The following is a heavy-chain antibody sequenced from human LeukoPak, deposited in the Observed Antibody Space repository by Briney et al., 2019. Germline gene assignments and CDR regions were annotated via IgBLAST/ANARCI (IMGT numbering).Heavy chain of an antibody. CDR3: ARARCDSCGYGS. D-gene: IGHD3-22*01. CDR2: MYSGGQT. J-gene: IGHJ5*02. Sequence: PGGSPRLSCAASGFTVSSNYMSWVRQAPGKGLEWVAVMYSGGQTYYAGSVRGRFTISRDTSKNTLYLQMDSLRSEDTAEYYCARARCDSCGYGSWGQGTLVTVSS. V-gene: IGHV3-66*02. CDR1: GFTVSSNY.